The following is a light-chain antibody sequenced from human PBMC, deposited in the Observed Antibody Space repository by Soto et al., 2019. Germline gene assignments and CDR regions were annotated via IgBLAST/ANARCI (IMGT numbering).Light chain of an antibody. V-gene: IGKV3-11*01. CDR2: DAS. CDR1: QNVGGY. J-gene: IGKJ4*01. CDR3: QQRNSWHLT. Sequence: EIVLTQSPATLSLSPGERATLSCRASQNVGGYLAWYQQKPGQAPRLLISDASNRAAGIPARFSGIGSGTDFTLTISSLEPEDVAVYYCQQRNSWHLTFGGGTKVEIK.